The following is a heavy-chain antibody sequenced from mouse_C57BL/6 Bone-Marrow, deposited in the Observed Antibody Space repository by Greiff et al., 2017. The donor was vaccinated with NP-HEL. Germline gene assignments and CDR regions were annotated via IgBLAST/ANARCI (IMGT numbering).Heavy chain of an antibody. D-gene: IGHD1-1*01. J-gene: IGHJ3*01. Sequence: VQLQQPGAELVKPGASVKLSCKASGYTFTSYWMQWVKQRPGQGLEWIGEIDPSDSYTNYNQKFKGKATLTVDTSSSTAYMQLSSLTSEDSAVYYGARSIYYYGEGFAYWGQGTLVTVSA. CDR2: IDPSDSYT. V-gene: IGHV1-50*01. CDR3: ARSIYYYGEGFAY. CDR1: GYTFTSYW.